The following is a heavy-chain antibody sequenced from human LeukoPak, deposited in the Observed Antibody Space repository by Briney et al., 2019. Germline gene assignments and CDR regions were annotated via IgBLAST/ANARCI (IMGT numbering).Heavy chain of an antibody. CDR1: GGTFSSYA. CDR2: IIPIFGTA. V-gene: IGHV1-69*13. Sequence: ASVKVSCKASGGTFSSYAISWVRLAPGQGLEWMGGIIPIFGTANYAQKFQGRVTITADESTSTAYMELSSLRSEDTAVYYCARHPDYGMDVWGQGTTVTVSS. J-gene: IGHJ6*02. CDR3: ARHPDYGMDV.